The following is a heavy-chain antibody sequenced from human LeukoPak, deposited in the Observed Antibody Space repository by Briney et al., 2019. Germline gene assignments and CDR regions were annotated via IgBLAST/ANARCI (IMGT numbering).Heavy chain of an antibody. D-gene: IGHD2-2*01. J-gene: IGHJ4*02. CDR3: ARGDSSPNDIDY. CDR2: MNPNSGNT. V-gene: IGHV1-8*01. Sequence: ASVKVSCKASGYTFTSYDIDWVRQATGQGLEWMGWMNPNSGNTGYAQKFQGRVTITRNIFISTAYMELSSLRSEDTAVYYCARGDSSPNDIDYWGQGTLVTVSS. CDR1: GYTFTSYD.